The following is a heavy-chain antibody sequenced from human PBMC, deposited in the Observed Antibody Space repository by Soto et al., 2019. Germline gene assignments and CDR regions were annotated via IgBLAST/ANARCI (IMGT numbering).Heavy chain of an antibody. V-gene: IGHV4-31*03. CDR2: IYVTGAV. D-gene: IGHD2-21*01. CDR1: GAALNSGNYY. CDR3: ARLRIATNNYKWYVP. Sequence: SETLSLTCSVSGAALNSGNYYWSWIRQVPGKGLEWIGHIYVTGAVDYNPSLRDRITISQDTSDRQFSLNLRLVTSADTAVYYCARLRIATNNYKWYVPWGQGTLVTV. J-gene: IGHJ5*02.